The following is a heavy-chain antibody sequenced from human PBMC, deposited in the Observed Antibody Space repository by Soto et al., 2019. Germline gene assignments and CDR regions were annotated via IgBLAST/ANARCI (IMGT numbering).Heavy chain of an antibody. CDR2: ISYDGSNK. CDR1: GFTFSSYG. Sequence: GGSLRLSCAASGFTFSSYGMHWVRQAPGKGLEWGAVISYDGSNKYYADSVKGRFTISRDNSKNTLYLQMNSLRAEDTAVYYCARDPLWGTAMVLWYFDLWGRGTLVTVSS. D-gene: IGHD5-18*01. V-gene: IGHV3-30*03. CDR3: ARDPLWGTAMVLWYFDL. J-gene: IGHJ2*01.